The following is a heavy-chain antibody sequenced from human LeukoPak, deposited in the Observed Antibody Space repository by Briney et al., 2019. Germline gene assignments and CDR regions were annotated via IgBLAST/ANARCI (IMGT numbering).Heavy chain of an antibody. CDR3: ARYIWGSYPTFEDY. CDR2: ISYSGST. D-gene: IGHD3-16*02. V-gene: IGHV4-59*01. J-gene: IGHJ4*02. Sequence: SETLSLTCTVSGGSISSYYWSWIRQPPGKGLEWIGYISYSGSTNYNPSLKSRVTISVDTSKNQFSLKLNSVTTADTAVCYCARYIWGSYPTFEDYWGQGSLVTVSS. CDR1: GGSISSYY.